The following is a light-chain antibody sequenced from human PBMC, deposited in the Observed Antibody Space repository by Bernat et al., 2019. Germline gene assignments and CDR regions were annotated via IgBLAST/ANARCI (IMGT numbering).Light chain of an antibody. CDR1: QAISIS. CDR3: QQYDGYPLA. CDR2: AAS. J-gene: IGKJ4*01. Sequence: DIQMTQSPSSLSASLGDTVTITCRASQAISISLAWFQQRPGKAPKSLIYAASNLRSGVPSRFTGSGSGTDFTLTISSLQPEDFGIYYCQQYDGYPLAFGGGTKVDVK. V-gene: IGKV1-16*01.